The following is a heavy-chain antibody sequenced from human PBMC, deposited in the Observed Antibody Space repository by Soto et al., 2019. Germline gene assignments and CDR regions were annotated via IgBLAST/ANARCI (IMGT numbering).Heavy chain of an antibody. V-gene: IGHV4-59*01. CDR2: IYASGSP. CDR1: GGSISVYY. D-gene: IGHD1-26*01. CDR3: ARGVGSSPPRY. Sequence: SETLSLTCTISGGSISVYYWSWVRQPPGHELEWIGYIYASGSPYYNPPLRSRVTISADTSKNQTSLKLTSPTAADTAVYYCARGVGSSPPRYWGRGTLVTVSS. J-gene: IGHJ4*02.